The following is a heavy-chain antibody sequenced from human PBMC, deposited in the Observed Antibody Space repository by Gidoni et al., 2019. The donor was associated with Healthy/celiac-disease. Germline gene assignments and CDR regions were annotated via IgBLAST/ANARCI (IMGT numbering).Heavy chain of an antibody. CDR3: ARHVGTMVRGVITPYFDY. J-gene: IGHJ4*02. Sequence: QLQLQESGPGLVKPSETLSLTCTVSGGPISSSSYYWGWIRQPPGKGLEWIGSIYYSGSTYYNPSLKSRVTISVDTSKNQFSLKLSSVTAADTAVYYCARHVGTMVRGVITPYFDYWGQGTLVTVSS. CDR1: GGPISSSSYY. CDR2: IYYSGST. D-gene: IGHD3-10*01. V-gene: IGHV4-39*01.